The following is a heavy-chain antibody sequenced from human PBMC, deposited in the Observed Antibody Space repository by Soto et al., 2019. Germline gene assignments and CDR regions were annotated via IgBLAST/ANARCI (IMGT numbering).Heavy chain of an antibody. Sequence: QVQLVQSGAEVKKPGSSVKVSCKASGGTFSSYAISWVRQAPGQGLEWMGGIIPIFGTANYAQKFQSRVTITADESTSTAYMELSSLRSEDTAVYYCARGGGNPNLPDWYFDLWGRGTLVTVSS. J-gene: IGHJ2*01. CDR3: ARGGGNPNLPDWYFDL. CDR1: GGTFSSYA. D-gene: IGHD2-15*01. V-gene: IGHV1-69*01. CDR2: IIPIFGTA.